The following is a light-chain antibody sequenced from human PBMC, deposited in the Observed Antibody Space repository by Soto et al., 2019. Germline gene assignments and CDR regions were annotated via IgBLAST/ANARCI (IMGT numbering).Light chain of an antibody. J-gene: IGLJ1*01. CDR1: SSNIGNNP. V-gene: IGLV1-44*01. Sequence: QSVLTQPPSASGTPGQRVTISCSGSSSNIGNNPVNWYQQLPGTAPKLLIYRSNQRPSGVPDRFSGSKSDTSASLAISGLQSEDEADYYCAAWDDSLNGYVFGTGTKVTVL. CDR3: AAWDDSLNGYV. CDR2: RSN.